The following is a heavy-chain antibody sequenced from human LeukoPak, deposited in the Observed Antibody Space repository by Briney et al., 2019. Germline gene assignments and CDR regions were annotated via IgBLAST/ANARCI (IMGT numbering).Heavy chain of an antibody. D-gene: IGHD3-3*01. V-gene: IGHV3-23*01. CDR1: GFPFSSYV. J-gene: IGHJ6*03. CDR2: ISGSGGTT. CDR3: AKNFWSDKYYYYYMDV. Sequence: SGGSLRLSCAASGFPFSSYVMSWVRQAPGTGLQWVSAISGSGGTTYYADSVKGRFTISRDNSKNTLYLQMNSLRAEDTAVYYCAKNFWSDKYYYYYMDVWGKGTTVTVSS.